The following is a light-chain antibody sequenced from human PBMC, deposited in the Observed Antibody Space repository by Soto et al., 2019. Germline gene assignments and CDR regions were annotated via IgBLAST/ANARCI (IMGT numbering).Light chain of an antibody. CDR2: DVS. CDR1: STDVGGYNQ. J-gene: IGLJ2*01. CDR3: SSYTTSRTLL. V-gene: IGLV2-14*01. Sequence: QSVLTQPASVSGSPGQSITISCTATSTDVGGYNQVSWYQQHPGKAPKLMIYDVSNRPSGDSNRLSGSKSGNTASLTISGLQAEDEADYYCSSYTTSRTLLFGGGTKLTV.